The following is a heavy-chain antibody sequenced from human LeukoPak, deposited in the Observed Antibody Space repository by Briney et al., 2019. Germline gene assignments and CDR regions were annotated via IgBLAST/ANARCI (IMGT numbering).Heavy chain of an antibody. D-gene: IGHD1-14*01. CDR2: IQQDGSGK. J-gene: IGHJ4*02. Sequence: GGSLRLSCAASGFTFTTYWMSWVRQAQGKGLEWVAKIQQDGSGKYYVDSVKGRFTISRDNAKNSLYLQMNSLRVEDTAVYYCARRWVSGSNFDSWGQGTLVTVSS. V-gene: IGHV3-7*01. CDR1: GFTFTTYW. CDR3: ARRWVSGSNFDS.